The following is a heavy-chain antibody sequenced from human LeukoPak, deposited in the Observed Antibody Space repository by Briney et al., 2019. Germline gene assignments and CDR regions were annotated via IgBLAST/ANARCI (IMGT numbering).Heavy chain of an antibody. V-gene: IGHV3-20*04. J-gene: IGHJ5*02. Sequence: GGALRLSCVACRFKFDDYGMSWVRQARGKGLEWVSGINRHGGTIAYADSVRGRFTISRDNAKNSLYLQMNSLRAEDTALYYCAREVGIPAAPDSWGQGTLVTVSS. CDR3: AREVGIPAAPDS. D-gene: IGHD2-2*01. CDR2: INRHGGTI. CDR1: RFKFDDYG.